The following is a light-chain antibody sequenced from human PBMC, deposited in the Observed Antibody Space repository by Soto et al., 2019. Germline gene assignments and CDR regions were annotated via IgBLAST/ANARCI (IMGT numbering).Light chain of an antibody. J-gene: IGKJ5*01. Sequence: EIVLTQSPGTLSLSPGERVTLSCRASQSVNSNYSAWFQQKPGQAPRLLIYDGSSRATGIPDRFSGSASGADFTLTISRLEPEDVAVYYCQQYGSSPFTFGQGTRLEIK. CDR2: DGS. V-gene: IGKV3-20*01. CDR1: QSVNSNY. CDR3: QQYGSSPFT.